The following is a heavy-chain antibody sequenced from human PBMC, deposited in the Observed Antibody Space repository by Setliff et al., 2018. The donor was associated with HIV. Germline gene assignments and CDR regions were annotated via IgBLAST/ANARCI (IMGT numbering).Heavy chain of an antibody. Sequence: KTSETLSLTCAVYGGSFSAYYWGWIRQPPGNGLEWIGSIYHTGSTYYKPSLKSRVTISVDTSKNQFSLRLSSVAAGDTAVYYCAGESSIAVAEYFQHWGQGTLVTVSS. CDR3: AGESSIAVAEYFQH. CDR1: GGSFSAYY. V-gene: IGHV4-34*01. J-gene: IGHJ1*01. CDR2: IYHTGST. D-gene: IGHD6-19*01.